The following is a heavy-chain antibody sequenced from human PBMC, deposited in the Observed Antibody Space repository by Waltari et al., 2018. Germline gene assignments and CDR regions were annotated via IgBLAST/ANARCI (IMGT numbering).Heavy chain of an antibody. CDR2: IYPGDSDT. Sequence: EVQLVQSGAEVKQPGESLKISCKGSGYSFTSYWIGWVRQLPGKGLEWRGLIYPGDSDTRYSPSFQGQVTISADKSISTAYLQWSSLKASDTAMYYCARLVSGVIKRNYYYYYMDVWGKGTTVTVSS. CDR1: GYSFTSYW. D-gene: IGHD3-10*01. CDR3: ARLVSGVIKRNYYYYYMDV. V-gene: IGHV5-51*01. J-gene: IGHJ6*03.